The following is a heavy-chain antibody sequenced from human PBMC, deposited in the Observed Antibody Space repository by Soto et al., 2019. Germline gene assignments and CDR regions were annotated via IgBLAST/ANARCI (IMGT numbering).Heavy chain of an antibody. CDR3: ARCSGYYYVRPVYFDY. D-gene: IGHD3-22*01. CDR2: IYYSGST. CDR1: GGSISTDY. J-gene: IGHJ4*02. Sequence: PSETLSLTCTVSGGSISTDYWSWIRQPPGKGLEWIGYIYYSGSTNYNPSLKSRVTISVDTSKNQFSLKLSSVTAADTAVYYCARCSGYYYVRPVYFDYWGQGTLVTVSS. V-gene: IGHV4-59*12.